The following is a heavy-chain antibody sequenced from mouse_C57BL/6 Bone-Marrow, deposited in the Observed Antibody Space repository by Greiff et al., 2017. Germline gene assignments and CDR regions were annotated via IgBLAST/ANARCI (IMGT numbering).Heavy chain of an antibody. CDR1: GYTFTDYE. Sequence: QVQLQQSGAELVRPGASVTLSCKASGYTFTDYEMHWVKQTPVHGLEWIGAIDPETGGTAYNQKFKGKAILTADKSSSTAYMELRSLTSEDSAVYYCTRDSSGYPYFDYWGQVTTLTVSS. CDR3: TRDSSGYPYFDY. CDR2: IDPETGGT. V-gene: IGHV1-15*01. J-gene: IGHJ2*01. D-gene: IGHD3-2*02.